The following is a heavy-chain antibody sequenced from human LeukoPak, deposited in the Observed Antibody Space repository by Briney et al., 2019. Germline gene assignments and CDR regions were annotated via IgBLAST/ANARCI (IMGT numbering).Heavy chain of an antibody. D-gene: IGHD3-22*01. CDR1: GGTFSSYA. CDR2: IVPIFGTA. Sequence: SVKVSCKASGGTFSSYAISWVRQAPGQGLEWMGGIVPIFGTANYAQKFQGRVTITTDESTSTAYMELSSLRSEDTAVYYCASGYYDSSGSPYFQHWGQGTLVTVSS. V-gene: IGHV1-69*05. J-gene: IGHJ1*01. CDR3: ASGYYDSSGSPYFQH.